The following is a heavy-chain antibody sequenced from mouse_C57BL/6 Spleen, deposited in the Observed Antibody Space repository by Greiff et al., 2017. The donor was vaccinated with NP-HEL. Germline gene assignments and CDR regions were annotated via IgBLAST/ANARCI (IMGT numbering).Heavy chain of an antibody. CDR2: IYPRSGNT. J-gene: IGHJ2*01. V-gene: IGHV1-81*01. D-gene: IGHD3-2*02. Sequence: VQLQESGAELARPGASVKLSCKASGYTFTSYGISWVKQRTGQGLEWIGEIYPRSGNTYYNEKFKGMATLTADKSSSTAYMELRSLTSEDSAVYFCAREELRRTYFDYWGQGTTLTVSS. CDR1: GYTFTSYG. CDR3: AREELRRTYFDY.